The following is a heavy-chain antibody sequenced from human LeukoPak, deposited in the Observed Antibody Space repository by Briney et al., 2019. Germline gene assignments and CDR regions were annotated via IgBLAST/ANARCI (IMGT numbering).Heavy chain of an antibody. CDR1: GFTFSSYA. D-gene: IGHD3-10*01. Sequence: PGGSLRLSCAASGFTFSSYAMSWVRQAPGKGLEWVSAISGSGGSTYYADPVKGRFTISRDNSKNTLYLQMNSLRAEDTAVYYCARGDYGSGSYPSPHYWGLGTLVTVSS. V-gene: IGHV3-23*01. J-gene: IGHJ4*02. CDR2: ISGSGGST. CDR3: ARGDYGSGSYPSPHY.